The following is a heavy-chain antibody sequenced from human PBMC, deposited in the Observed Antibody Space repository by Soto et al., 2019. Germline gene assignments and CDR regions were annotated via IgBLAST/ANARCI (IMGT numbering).Heavy chain of an antibody. J-gene: IGHJ5*02. Sequence: ASVKVSCKASGGIFSSFVISWVRQAPGQGLEWMGGIIPVFGTPTYAQKFQGRVTITADESTNTAYMNLSSLRSEDTAMYYCAREKKRDYDFWSGARSWFDPCGQLHLVTTCS. CDR3: AREKKRDYDFWSGARSWFDP. CDR2: IIPVFGTP. CDR1: GGIFSSFV. V-gene: IGHV1-69*13. D-gene: IGHD3-3*01.